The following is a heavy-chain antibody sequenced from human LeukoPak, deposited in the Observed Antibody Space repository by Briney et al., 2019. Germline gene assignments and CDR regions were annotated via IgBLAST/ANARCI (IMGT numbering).Heavy chain of an antibody. CDR3: ARDSLSYGILAAADILFDY. D-gene: IGHD6-25*01. CDR1: GFTFSSYS. CDR2: ISSSSSTI. Sequence: GGSLRLSCAASGFTFSSYSMNWVRQAPGKGLEWVSYISSSSSTIYYADSVKGRFTISRDNAKNSLYLQMNSLRDEDTAVYYCARDSLSYGILAAADILFDYWGQGTLVTVSS. J-gene: IGHJ4*02. V-gene: IGHV3-48*02.